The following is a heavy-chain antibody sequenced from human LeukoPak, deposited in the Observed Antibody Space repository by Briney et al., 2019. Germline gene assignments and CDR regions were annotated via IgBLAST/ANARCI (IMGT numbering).Heavy chain of an antibody. CDR2: INPSGGST. J-gene: IGHJ3*02. V-gene: IGHV1-46*01. CDR3: ARSQNGDYADTDAFGI. D-gene: IGHD4-17*01. Sequence: ASVKVSYKASGYTFTSYYMHWVRQAPGQGLEWMGIINPSGGSTSYAQKFQGRVTMTRDTSTSTVYMELSSLRSEDTAVYYCARSQNGDYADTDAFGIWGQGTMVTVSS. CDR1: GYTFTSYY.